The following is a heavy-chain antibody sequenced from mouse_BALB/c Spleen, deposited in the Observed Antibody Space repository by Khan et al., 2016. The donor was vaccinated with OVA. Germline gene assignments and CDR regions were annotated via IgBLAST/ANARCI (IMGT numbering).Heavy chain of an antibody. CDR3: ARWFDGYSSLYAMDY. J-gene: IGHJ4*01. D-gene: IGHD2-3*01. CDR2: IWSDGNT. V-gene: IGHV2-6*02. Sequence: QVQLKESGPGLVAPSQSLSITCTVSGFSLTSYGVHWVRQPPGKGLEWLVVIWSDGNTNYNSVLKSRLTISKENSKSQVFLKMNSLQTDDTAIYYCARWFDGYSSLYAMDYWGQGTSVTVSS. CDR1: GFSLTSYG.